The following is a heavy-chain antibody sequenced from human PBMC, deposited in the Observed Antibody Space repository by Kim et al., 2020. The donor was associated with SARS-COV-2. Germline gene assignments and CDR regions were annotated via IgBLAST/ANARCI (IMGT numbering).Heavy chain of an antibody. Sequence: SETLSLTCAVYGGSFSGYYWSWIRQPPGKGLEWMGEINHSGSTNYNPSLKSRVTISVDTSKNQFSLKLSSVTAADTAVYYCATGGLWPRGNWFDPWGQGTLVTVSS. CDR3: ATGGLWPRGNWFDP. CDR2: INHSGST. V-gene: IGHV4-34*01. J-gene: IGHJ5*02. D-gene: IGHD5-18*01. CDR1: GGSFSGYY.